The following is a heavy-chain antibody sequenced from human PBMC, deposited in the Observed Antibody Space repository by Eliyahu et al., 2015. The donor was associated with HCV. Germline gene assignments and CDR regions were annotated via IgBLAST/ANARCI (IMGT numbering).Heavy chain of an antibody. CDR2: XSWNSGNI. V-gene: IGHV3-9*01. CDR1: GFTFDDYA. D-gene: IGHD3-10*01. Sequence: EVQLVESGGGLVQPGRSLXXSXXAXGFTFDDYAMHWVRQAPGKGLEWVSCXSWNSGNIGYGDSVKGRFTISRDNAQNSLYLQMSSLRAEDTALYYCAKGVNYASGSFDYWGQGTLVTVSS. CDR3: AKGVNYASGSFDY. J-gene: IGHJ4*02.